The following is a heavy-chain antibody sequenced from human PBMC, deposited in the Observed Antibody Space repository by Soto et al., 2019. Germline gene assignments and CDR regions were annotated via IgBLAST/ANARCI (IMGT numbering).Heavy chain of an antibody. CDR1: GYTFTGYY. CDR3: ARSPGIAAAGTRGWYFDL. D-gene: IGHD6-13*01. J-gene: IGHJ2*01. Sequence: QVQLVQSGAEVKKPGASVKVSCKASGYTFTGYYMHWVRQAPGQGLEWMGWINPNSGGTNYAQKFHGWGTRTRDASTSKAYMELSRLRSDDTAVYYCARSPGIAAAGTRGWYFDLWGRGTLVTVSS. CDR2: INPNSGGT. V-gene: IGHV1-2*04.